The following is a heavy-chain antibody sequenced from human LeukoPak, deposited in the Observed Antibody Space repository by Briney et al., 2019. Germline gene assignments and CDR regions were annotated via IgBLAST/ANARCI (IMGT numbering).Heavy chain of an antibody. CDR1: GFTFSSYT. CDR3: VKDKWIDH. CDR2: IDNNGGRT. J-gene: IGHJ4*02. Sequence: PGGSLRLSCSVSGFTFSSYTMHWVRQAPGKGLEYVSSIDNNGGRTYYADSVKGRFTISRDNPKNMLYLQMSGLRAEDTAVYYCVKDKWIDHWGQGTLVTVSS. V-gene: IGHV3-64D*09. D-gene: IGHD2-8*01.